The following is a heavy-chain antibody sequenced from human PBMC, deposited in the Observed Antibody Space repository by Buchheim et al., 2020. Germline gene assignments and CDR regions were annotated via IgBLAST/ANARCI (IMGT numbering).Heavy chain of an antibody. V-gene: IGHV3-23*01. Sequence: EVLLLESGGGLVQPGASLRLSCVTSGFAFSTYGMSWVRQALGKGLEWVSTIRGSGGGSYHADSVKGRFVISRDDSKSTVYVQMNSLRAEDTAIYYCAKFGGLGATRVGGPFDYFGQGAL. D-gene: IGHD1-26*01. J-gene: IGHJ4*03. CDR1: GFAFSTYG. CDR3: AKFGGLGATRVGGPFDY. CDR2: IRGSGGGS.